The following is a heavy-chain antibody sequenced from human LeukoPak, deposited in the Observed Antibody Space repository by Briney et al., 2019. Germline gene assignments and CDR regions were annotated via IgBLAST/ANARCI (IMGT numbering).Heavy chain of an antibody. CDR3: ATAYGSGSYYILGRLRAGYFDY. Sequence: GASVKVSCKVSGYTLTELSMHWVRQAPGKGLEWMGGFDPEDGETIYAQKFQGRVTMTEDTSTDTAYMGLSSLRSEDTAVYYCATAYGSGSYYILGRLRAGYFDYWGQGTLVTVSS. CDR2: FDPEDGET. J-gene: IGHJ4*02. CDR1: GYTLTELS. D-gene: IGHD3-10*01. V-gene: IGHV1-24*01.